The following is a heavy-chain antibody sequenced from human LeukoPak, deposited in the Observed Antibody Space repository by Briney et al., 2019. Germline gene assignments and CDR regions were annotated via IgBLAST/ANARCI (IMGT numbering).Heavy chain of an antibody. CDR2: ISYDGSNK. D-gene: IGHD6-19*01. J-gene: IGHJ6*02. Sequence: GGSLRLSCAASGFTFSSYAMHWVRQAPGKGLEWVAVISYDGSNKYYADSVKGRFPISRDNSKHTLYLQMKSLRAEDTAVYYCASLPSGWYWGYYYYYGMDVWGQGTTVTVYS. V-gene: IGHV3-30-3*01. CDR3: ASLPSGWYWGYYYYYGMDV. CDR1: GFTFSSYA.